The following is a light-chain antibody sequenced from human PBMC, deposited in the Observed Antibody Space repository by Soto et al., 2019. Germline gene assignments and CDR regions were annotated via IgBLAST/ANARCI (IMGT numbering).Light chain of an antibody. V-gene: IGKV1-12*01. CDR1: QNIRSR. CDR2: DAS. Sequence: DFQMTQSPSTLSASVGDSVTITCRASQNIRSRLAWFQQKPGKAPKLLIYDASSLESGVPSRFSGSGSGTDFTLTISSLQPEDFATYYCQQANGFPRTFGQGTKVDI. J-gene: IGKJ1*01. CDR3: QQANGFPRT.